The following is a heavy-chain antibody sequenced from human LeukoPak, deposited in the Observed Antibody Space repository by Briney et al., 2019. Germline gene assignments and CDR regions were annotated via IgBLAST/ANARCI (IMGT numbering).Heavy chain of an antibody. Sequence: GSLRLSCAASGFTFSSYEMNWVRQAPGKGLEWVSYITSSGSAIFYADSVKGRFTISRDNAKNSLYLQMNSLRAEDTAVYYCARGNRRDGYNCWGQGTLVTVSS. J-gene: IGHJ4*02. CDR3: ARGNRRDGYNC. D-gene: IGHD5-24*01. V-gene: IGHV3-48*03. CDR1: GFTFSSYE. CDR2: ITSSGSAI.